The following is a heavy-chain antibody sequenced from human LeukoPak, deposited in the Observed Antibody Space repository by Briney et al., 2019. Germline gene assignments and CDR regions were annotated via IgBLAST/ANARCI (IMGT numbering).Heavy chain of an antibody. CDR2: ISGSGGST. Sequence: GGSLRLSCGASGFTFRSYAMSWVRQAPGKGLEWVSAISGSGGSTYYADSVKGRFTISRDNSKNTLYLQMNSLRAEDTAVYYCAKDVRVVVSYYWGQGTLVTVSS. V-gene: IGHV3-23*01. CDR3: AKDVRVVVSYY. CDR1: GFTFRSYA. J-gene: IGHJ4*02. D-gene: IGHD2-15*01.